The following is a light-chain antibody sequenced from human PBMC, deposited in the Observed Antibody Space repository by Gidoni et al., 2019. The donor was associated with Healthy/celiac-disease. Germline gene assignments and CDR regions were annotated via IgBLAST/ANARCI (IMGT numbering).Light chain of an antibody. CDR2: EVS. J-gene: IGLJ3*02. CDR1: SSDVGGYNY. V-gene: IGLV2-8*01. Sequence: QSALTQPPSASGSPGQSVTISCTGTSSDVGGYNYVSWYQQHPGKAPKLMIYEVSKQPSGVPDRFSGSKSGNTASLTVSGLQAEDEADYYCSSYAGSNNLWVFGGGTKLTVL. CDR3: SSYAGSNNLWV.